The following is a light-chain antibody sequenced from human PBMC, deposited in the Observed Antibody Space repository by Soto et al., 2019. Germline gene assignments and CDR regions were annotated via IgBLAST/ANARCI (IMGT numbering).Light chain of an antibody. Sequence: QSVLTQPASVSGSPGQSITISCTGTSSDVGAYNFVSWYRQHPGKAPKLIIYNVSDRPSGVSNRFSGSKSANTASLTISGLQAEDAADYYCTSTTSRGTYVLGTGTKVTVL. CDR1: SSDVGAYNF. J-gene: IGLJ1*01. CDR2: NVS. CDR3: TSTTSRGTYV. V-gene: IGLV2-14*03.